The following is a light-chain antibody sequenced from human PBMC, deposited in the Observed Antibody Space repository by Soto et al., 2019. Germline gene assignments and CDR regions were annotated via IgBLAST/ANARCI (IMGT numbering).Light chain of an antibody. V-gene: IGLV2-14*01. CDR3: SSYISGSIPFV. CDR1: SSDVGGYNF. CDR2: DVS. Sequence: QSALTQPASVSGSPGQSITISCTGTSSDVGGYNFVSWYQLHPGKAPKLMIFDVSNRPSGVSDRFSGSKSGNTAALTISGLQAEDEADYYCSSYISGSIPFVFGTGTKVT. J-gene: IGLJ1*01.